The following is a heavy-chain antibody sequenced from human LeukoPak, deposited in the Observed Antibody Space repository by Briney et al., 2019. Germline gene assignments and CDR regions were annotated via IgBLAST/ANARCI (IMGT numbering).Heavy chain of an antibody. CDR2: INTNTGNP. Sequence: ASVKVSCKASGYTFTSYAMNWVRQAPGQGLEWMGWINTNTGNPTYAQGFTGRFVFSLDTSVSTAYLQISSLKAEDTAVYYCARDLSPIAAAGTFGYYYYMDVWGKGTTVTVSS. CDR3: ARDLSPIAAAGTFGYYYYMDV. V-gene: IGHV7-4-1*02. CDR1: GYTFTSYA. J-gene: IGHJ6*03. D-gene: IGHD6-13*01.